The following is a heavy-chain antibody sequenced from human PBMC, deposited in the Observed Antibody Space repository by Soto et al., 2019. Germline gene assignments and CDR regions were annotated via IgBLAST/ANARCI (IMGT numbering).Heavy chain of an antibody. D-gene: IGHD3-10*02. CDR3: ARHVGLDAVY. CDR2: INPSGGNT. J-gene: IGHJ4*02. V-gene: IGHV1-46*01. CDR1: GDTFTSYY. Sequence: ASVKVSCKASGDTFTSYYMHWVRQAPGQGLEWMGIINPSGGNTSYAQKFQGRVTMTRDTSTSTVYMELSSLKSEDTAVYYCARHVGLDAVYWGQGTLVTVSS.